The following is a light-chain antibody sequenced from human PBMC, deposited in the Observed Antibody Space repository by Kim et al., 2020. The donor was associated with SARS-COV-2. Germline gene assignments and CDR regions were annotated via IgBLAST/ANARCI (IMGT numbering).Light chain of an antibody. CDR1: SSDGGNHNI. V-gene: IGLV2-23*02. Sequence: PITTSCAGTSSDGGNHNIVSWYQQYPGKAPKLMIYEVSKRPSGVSNRFSGSKSGNTASLTISGLQAEDEADYYCCSYAGSSTFVVFGGGTQLTVL. CDR3: CSYAGSSTFVV. J-gene: IGLJ2*01. CDR2: EVS.